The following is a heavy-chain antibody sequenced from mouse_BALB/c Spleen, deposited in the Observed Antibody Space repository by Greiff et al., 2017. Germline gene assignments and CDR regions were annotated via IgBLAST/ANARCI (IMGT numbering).Heavy chain of an antibody. V-gene: IGHV5-6-4*01. D-gene: IGHD1-1*02. CDR2: ISSGGSYT. Sequence: DVKLVESGGGLVKPGGSLKLSCAASGFTFSSYTMSWVRQTPEKRLEWVATISSGGSYTYYPDSVKGRFTISRDNAKNTLYLRMSSLKSEDTAMYYCTREDGGYYFDYWGQGTTLTVSS. CDR1: GFTFSSYT. CDR3: TREDGGYYFDY. J-gene: IGHJ2*01.